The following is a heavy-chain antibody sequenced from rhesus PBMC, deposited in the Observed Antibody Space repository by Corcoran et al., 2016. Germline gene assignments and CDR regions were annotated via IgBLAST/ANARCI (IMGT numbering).Heavy chain of an antibody. D-gene: IGHD4-29*01. Sequence: EAQLMESGGGLVQPGGSLRLSCAACGFTFSDHYMLWVRQAPGKGVEWVGLIRNKDYDETTDYAVSVNGRVTISRDDSKSITYLQMNNLKTEDTAVYYCTRRHDYGSSYPFDYWGQGDLVTVSS. CDR1: GFTFSDHY. J-gene: IGHJ4*01. V-gene: IGHV3-58*01. CDR2: IRNKDYDETT. CDR3: TRRHDYGSSYPFDY.